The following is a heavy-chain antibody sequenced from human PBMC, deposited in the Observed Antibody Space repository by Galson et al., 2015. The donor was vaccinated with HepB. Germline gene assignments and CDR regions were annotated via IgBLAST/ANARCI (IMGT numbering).Heavy chain of an antibody. V-gene: IGHV3-66*01. CDR2: IYSGGST. Sequence: SLRLSCAASGFTVSSNYMSWVRQAPGKGLEWVSVIYSGGSTYYADSVKGRFTISRDNSENTLYLQMNSLRAEDTAVYYCAREGPYYYYGMDVWGQGTTVTVSS. J-gene: IGHJ6*02. CDR3: AREGPYYYYGMDV. CDR1: GFTVSSNY.